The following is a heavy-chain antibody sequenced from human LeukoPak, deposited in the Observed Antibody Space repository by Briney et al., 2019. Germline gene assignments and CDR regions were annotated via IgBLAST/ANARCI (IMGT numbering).Heavy chain of an antibody. V-gene: IGHV4-59*08. J-gene: IGHJ5*02. Sequence: PSETLSLTCTVSGGSFSNYYWSWIRQPPGKGLEWIGYIYYSGSTNYNPSLKSRVTISVDTSKNQFALNLSSVTAADTAVYYCARHPTALVSYGFDPWGQGTLVTVSS. CDR2: IYYSGST. CDR3: ARHPTALVSYGFDP. D-gene: IGHD5-18*01. CDR1: GGSFSNYY.